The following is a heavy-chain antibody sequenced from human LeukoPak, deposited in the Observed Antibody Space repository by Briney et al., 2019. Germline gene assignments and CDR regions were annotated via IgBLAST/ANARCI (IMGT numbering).Heavy chain of an antibody. D-gene: IGHD3/OR15-3a*01. CDR2: SSSSGTTI. V-gene: IGHV3-11*01. CDR3: ARRRDFIDY. Sequence: GGSLRLSCAASGFTLSDYYMSWIRQAPGKGLEWVSYSSSSGTTIYYADSVKGRFAISRDNAKNSLYLQMNSLRAEDTAVYYCARRRDFIDYWGQGTLVTVYS. J-gene: IGHJ4*02. CDR1: GFTLSDYY.